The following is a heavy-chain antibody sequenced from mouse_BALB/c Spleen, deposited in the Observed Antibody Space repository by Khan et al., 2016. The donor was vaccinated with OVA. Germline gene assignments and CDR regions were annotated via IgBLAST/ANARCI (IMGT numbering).Heavy chain of an antibody. Sequence: QVQLQQPGAELVKPGASVKLSCKASGYTFTSYYMYWVKQRPGQGLEWIGGINPSNGGTNFNEKFKSKATLTVDKSSSTAYMQLSSLTSEDSAVYYCTRGGAWATMMSGFAYWGQGTLVTVSA. J-gene: IGHJ3*01. CDR3: TRGGAWATMMSGFAY. CDR2: INPSNGGT. D-gene: IGHD2-4*01. V-gene: IGHV1S81*02. CDR1: GYTFTSYY.